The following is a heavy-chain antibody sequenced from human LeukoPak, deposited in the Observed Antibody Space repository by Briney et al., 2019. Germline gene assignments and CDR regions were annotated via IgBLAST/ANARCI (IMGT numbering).Heavy chain of an antibody. CDR1: GFTFNSYA. CDR2: ISGSGRGSTT. Sequence: GVSLRLSCAASGFTFNSYALSWVRQAPGKGLGWVSNISGSGRGSTTYYADSVKGRFTISRDNSKNTLYLQRNSLRADDTAVYYCAKSGLNRFDFWGQGTLVTVSS. D-gene: IGHD2-15*01. CDR3: AKSGLNRFDF. J-gene: IGHJ4*02. V-gene: IGHV3-23*01.